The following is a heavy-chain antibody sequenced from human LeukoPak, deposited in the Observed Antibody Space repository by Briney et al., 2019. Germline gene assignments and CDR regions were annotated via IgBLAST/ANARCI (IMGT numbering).Heavy chain of an antibody. D-gene: IGHD6-13*01. Sequence: ASVKVSCKASGYTFTSYDINWVRQATGQGLGWMGWMNPNSGNTGYAQKFQGRVTMTRNTSISTAYMELSSLRSEDTAVYYCARGIAAAGTSDPWGQGTLVTVSS. CDR1: GYTFTSYD. CDR3: ARGIAAAGTSDP. CDR2: MNPNSGNT. V-gene: IGHV1-8*01. J-gene: IGHJ5*02.